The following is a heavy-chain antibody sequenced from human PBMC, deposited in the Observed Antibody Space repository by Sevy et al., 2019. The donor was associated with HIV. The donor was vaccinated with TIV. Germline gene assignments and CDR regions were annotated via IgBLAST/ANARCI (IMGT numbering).Heavy chain of an antibody. CDR3: ARDQALLLWLGELLLGFDP. CDR1: GDSVSSNSAA. CDR2: TYYRSKWYN. Sequence: SQTLSLTCAISGDSVSSNSAAWNWIRQSPSRGLEWLGRTYYRSKWYNDYAVSVKSRITINPDTSKNQFSLQLNSVTPEDTAVYYCARDQALLLWLGELLLGFDPWGPGTLVTVSS. V-gene: IGHV6-1*01. D-gene: IGHD3-10*01. J-gene: IGHJ5*02.